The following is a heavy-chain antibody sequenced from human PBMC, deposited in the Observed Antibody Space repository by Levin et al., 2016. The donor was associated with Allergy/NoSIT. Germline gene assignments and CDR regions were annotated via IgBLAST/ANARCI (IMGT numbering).Heavy chain of an antibody. CDR1: GFTFSSYS. CDR2: ISSSSSYI. J-gene: IGHJ6*02. CDR3: ARVLDSSGWYGGSYYYYGMDV. D-gene: IGHD6-19*01. Sequence: GESLKISCAASGFTFSSYSMNWVRQAPGKGLEWVSSISSSSSYIYYADSVKGRFTISRDNAKNSLYLQMNSLRAEDTAVYYCARVLDSSGWYGGSYYYYGMDVWGQGTTVTVSS. V-gene: IGHV3-21*01.